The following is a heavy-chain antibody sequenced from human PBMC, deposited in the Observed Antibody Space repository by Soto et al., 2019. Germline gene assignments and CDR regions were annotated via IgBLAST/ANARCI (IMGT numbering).Heavy chain of an antibody. D-gene: IGHD2-15*01. CDR2: VYYSGST. J-gene: IGHJ4*02. CDR1: GGSIDNSHSF. V-gene: IGHV4-39*07. CDR3: ARRPKAIVVPNY. Sequence: PSETLSLTCDVSGGSIDNSHSFWGWVRQPPGRGLEFLGSVYYSGSTNYNPSLESRVTMSVDTSKSQFSLKLSSVTAADTAVYYCARRPKAIVVPNYWGQGTLVTVSS.